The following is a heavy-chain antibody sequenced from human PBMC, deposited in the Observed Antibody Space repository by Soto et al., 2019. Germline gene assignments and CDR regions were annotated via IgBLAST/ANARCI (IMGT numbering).Heavy chain of an antibody. D-gene: IGHD4-4*01. CDR1: GGSISSSSYY. Sequence: QLQLQESGPGLVKPSETLSLTCTVSGGSISSSSYYWGWIRQPPGKGLEWIGSIYYSGSTYYNPSRKSRITISVDTSKNQFSLKLSSVTAADTAVYYCARHDDYSKDFDYWGQGTLVTVSS. V-gene: IGHV4-39*01. CDR3: ARHDDYSKDFDY. J-gene: IGHJ4*02. CDR2: IYYSGST.